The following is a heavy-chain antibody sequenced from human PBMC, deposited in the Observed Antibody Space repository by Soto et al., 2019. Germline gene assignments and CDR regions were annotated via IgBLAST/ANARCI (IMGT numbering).Heavy chain of an antibody. CDR1: GGSISSYY. CDR3: ARGGYGDPEYFQH. J-gene: IGHJ1*01. D-gene: IGHD4-17*01. V-gene: IGHV4-59*01. Sequence: LSLTCTVSGGSISSYYWSWIRQPPGKGLEWIGYIYYSGSTNYNPSLKSRVTISVDTSKNQFSLKLSSVTAADTAVYYCARGGYGDPEYFQHWGQGTLVTVSS. CDR2: IYYSGST.